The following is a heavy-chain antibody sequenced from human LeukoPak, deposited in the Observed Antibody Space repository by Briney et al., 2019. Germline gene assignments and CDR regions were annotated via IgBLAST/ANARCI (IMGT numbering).Heavy chain of an antibody. V-gene: IGHV4-39*01. CDR1: GVSVSSSSFY. CDR2: FDYSGTT. D-gene: IGHD2-21*02. CDR3: ARVTETFDY. Sequence: PSQTLSLTCTVSGVSVSSSSFYWGWIRQSPGKGLERIGSFDYSGTTYYNPSLKSRVTISVDTSKNQFSLKLSSVTAADTAVYYCARVTETFDYWGQGTLVTVSS. J-gene: IGHJ4*02.